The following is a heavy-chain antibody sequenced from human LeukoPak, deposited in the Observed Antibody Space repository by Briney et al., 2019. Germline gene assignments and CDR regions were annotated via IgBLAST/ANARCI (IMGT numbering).Heavy chain of an antibody. D-gene: IGHD3-22*01. V-gene: IGHV4-31*03. CDR2: IYYRGST. J-gene: IGHJ5*02. CDR1: GGSISSGGYY. CDR3: ARANYYDSSGLIDP. Sequence: PPETLSLTCTVSGGSISSGGYYWSWIRQHPGKGLEWIGYIYYRGSTYYNPSLKSRVTISVDTSKNQFSLKLSSVTAADTAVYYCARANYYDSSGLIDPWGQGTLVTVSS.